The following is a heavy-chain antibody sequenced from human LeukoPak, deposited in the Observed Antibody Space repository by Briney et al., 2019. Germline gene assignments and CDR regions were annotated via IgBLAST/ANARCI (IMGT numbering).Heavy chain of an antibody. J-gene: IGHJ4*02. CDR3: AKDYSGSFDY. CDR2: ISGSGGAT. D-gene: IGHD1-26*01. Sequence: GGSLRLSCAASGFTFSSYALSWVRQAPGKGLEWVSAISGSGGATYYADSMKGRFTMSRDNSKNTLYLQMNSLRAEDTAVYYCAKDYSGSFDYWGQGTLVTVSS. V-gene: IGHV3-23*01. CDR1: GFTFSSYA.